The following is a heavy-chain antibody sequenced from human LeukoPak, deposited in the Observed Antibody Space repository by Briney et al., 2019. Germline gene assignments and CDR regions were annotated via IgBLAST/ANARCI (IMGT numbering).Heavy chain of an antibody. V-gene: IGHV6-1*01. CDR1: GDSVSSNSAA. CDR3: ARVPRISHYGMDV. Sequence: SQTLSLTCAISGDSVSSNSAAWNWIRQFPSRGLECLGRTYYRSKWYNDYAVSVKSRITINPDTSKNQFSLQLNSVTPEDTAVYYCARVPRISHYGMDVWGKGTTVTVSS. J-gene: IGHJ6*04. CDR2: TYYRSKWYN. D-gene: IGHD1-14*01.